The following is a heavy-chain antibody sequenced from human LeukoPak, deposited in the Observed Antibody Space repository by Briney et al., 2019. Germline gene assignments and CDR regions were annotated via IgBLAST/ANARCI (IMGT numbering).Heavy chain of an antibody. V-gene: IGHV5-51*01. CDR2: IYPGDSDT. D-gene: IGHD3-3*01. Sequence: GESLKISCKGSGYSFTSYWIGWVRQMPGKGLEWMGIIYPGDSDTRYSPSFQGQVTISADKSISTAYLQWSSLKASDTAMYYCARLSITIFRVPRGSFDPWGQGTLVTVSS. CDR1: GYSFTSYW. J-gene: IGHJ5*02. CDR3: ARLSITIFRVPRGSFDP.